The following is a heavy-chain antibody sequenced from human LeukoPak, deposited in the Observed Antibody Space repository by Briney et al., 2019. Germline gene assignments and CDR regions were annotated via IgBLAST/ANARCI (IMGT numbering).Heavy chain of an antibody. CDR3: ARGDPRYSSGWYY. D-gene: IGHD6-19*01. CDR2: IYYSGSN. Sequence: SETLSLTCTVCGGSISSYYWSWIRQPPGKGLEGSGYIYYSGSNNYNPSLKSRVTISVDTSKNQFSLKLSSVTAADTAVYYRARGDPRYSSGWYYWGQGTLVTVSS. V-gene: IGHV4-59*01. CDR1: GGSISSYY. J-gene: IGHJ4*02.